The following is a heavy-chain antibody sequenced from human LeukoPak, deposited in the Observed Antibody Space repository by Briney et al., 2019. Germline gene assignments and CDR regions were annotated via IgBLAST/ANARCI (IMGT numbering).Heavy chain of an antibody. Sequence: SETLSLTCTVSGGSISSYYWSWIRQPAGKGLEWIGRIYTSGSTNYNPSLKSRVTISVDTSKNQFSLKLSSVTAADTAVYYCARGGLAYFDWLLWWFDPWGQGTLVTVSS. CDR2: IYTSGST. CDR3: ARGGLAYFDWLLWWFDP. D-gene: IGHD3-9*01. CDR1: GGSISSYY. J-gene: IGHJ5*02. V-gene: IGHV4-4*07.